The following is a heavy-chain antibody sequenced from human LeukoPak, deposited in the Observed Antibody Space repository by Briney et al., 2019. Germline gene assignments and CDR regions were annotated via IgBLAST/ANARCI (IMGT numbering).Heavy chain of an antibody. Sequence: GESLKISCKGSGYTFTSYWITWARQMPGKGLEWMGIIYPGDSDTKYSPSFQGQVTISADKSISTAYLQWSSLKASDTAMYYCAGQDIVVVATTTRAFDIWGQGTMVTVSS. CDR3: AGQDIVVVATTTRAFDI. CDR2: IYPGDSDT. D-gene: IGHD2-15*01. CDR1: GYTFTSYW. V-gene: IGHV5-51*01. J-gene: IGHJ3*02.